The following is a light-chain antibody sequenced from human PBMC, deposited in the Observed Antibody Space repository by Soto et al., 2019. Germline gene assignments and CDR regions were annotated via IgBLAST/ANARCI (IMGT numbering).Light chain of an antibody. J-gene: IGKJ1*01. CDR2: KAS. Sequence: DIQMTQSPSTLPASVGDRVTITCRANQSISTWLAWYQQKPGKAPNLLIYKASRLETGVPSRFSGSGSGTEFTLTISGLQSEDFAVYHCQQYNQWPGTFGQGTKVDIK. V-gene: IGKV1-5*03. CDR3: QQYNQWPGT. CDR1: QSISTW.